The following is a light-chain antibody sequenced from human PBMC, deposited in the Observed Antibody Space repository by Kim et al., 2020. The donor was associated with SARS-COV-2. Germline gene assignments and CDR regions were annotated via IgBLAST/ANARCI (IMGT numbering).Light chain of an antibody. J-gene: IGKJ1*01. CDR3: QHYGTSTWT. CDR1: RSVPGSY. Sequence: PGDRPTRPGRASRSVPGSYLAGDQQKPGQAPGLLISGASKRATGIPDRFNGGGSGSDFTLTISRLEPEDFAVYYCQHYGTSTWTFGQGTKVDIK. CDR2: GAS. V-gene: IGKV3-20*01.